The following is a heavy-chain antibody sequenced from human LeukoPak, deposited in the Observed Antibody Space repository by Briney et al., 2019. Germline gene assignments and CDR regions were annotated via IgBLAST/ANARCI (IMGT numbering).Heavy chain of an antibody. CDR1: GFTLSNCW. CDR2: ISSISNFI. D-gene: IGHD6-13*01. Sequence: GGSLRLSCAASGFTLSNCWMHWVRQAPGKGLEWLSSISSISNFIYYVDSVKGRFTISRDNAKNSLYLQMNSLRAEDTAVYYCARSTLYSSSSPDYWGQGTLVTVSS. J-gene: IGHJ4*02. V-gene: IGHV3-21*01. CDR3: ARSTLYSSSSPDY.